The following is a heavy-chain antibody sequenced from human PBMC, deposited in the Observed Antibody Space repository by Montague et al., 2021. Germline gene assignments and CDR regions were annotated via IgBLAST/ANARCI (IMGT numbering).Heavy chain of an antibody. CDR1: GFIFNNYV. CDR2: INRNSINI. Sequence: SLRLSCAASGFIFNNYVMHWVRQAPGKGLLWVSGINRNSINITYADSVKGRFTISRGNAKNSLYLQMNSLRAEDTAFYYCVKDTPDYYPDFWGQGILVTVSS. J-gene: IGHJ4*02. V-gene: IGHV3-9*01. D-gene: IGHD3-10*01. CDR3: VKDTPDYYPDF.